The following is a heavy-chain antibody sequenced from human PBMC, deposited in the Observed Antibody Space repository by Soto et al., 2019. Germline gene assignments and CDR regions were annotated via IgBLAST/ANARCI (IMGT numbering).Heavy chain of an antibody. V-gene: IGHV5-51*01. CDR2: IYPGDSDT. D-gene: IGHD6-13*01. CDR1: GYSFTSYW. CDR3: ARRAGSSSWDFDL. J-gene: IGHJ2*01. Sequence: GESLKISCKGSGYSFTSYWIGWVRQMPGKGLEWMGFIYPGDSDTRYSPSFQGRVTISADEFLSTACLQWSSLKASDTAMYYCARRAGSSSWDFDLWGRGTLVTVSS.